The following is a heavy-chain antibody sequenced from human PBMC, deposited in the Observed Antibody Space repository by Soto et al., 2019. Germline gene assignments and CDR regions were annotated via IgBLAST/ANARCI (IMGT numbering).Heavy chain of an antibody. CDR2: MNPNSGNT. J-gene: IGHJ5*02. V-gene: IGHV1-8*01. Sequence: ASVKVSCKASGYTFTSYDINWVRQATGQGLEWMGWMNPNSGNTGYAQKSQGRVTMTRNTSISTAYMELSSLRSEDTAVYYCGRGHYSSSHHGRWFDPWGQGTLVTVSS. D-gene: IGHD6-13*01. CDR1: GYTFTSYD. CDR3: GRGHYSSSHHGRWFDP.